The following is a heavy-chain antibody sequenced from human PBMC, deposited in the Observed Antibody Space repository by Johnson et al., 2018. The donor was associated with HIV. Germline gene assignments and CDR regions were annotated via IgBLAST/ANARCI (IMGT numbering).Heavy chain of an antibody. CDR1: GFTVSSDY. CDR2: IYSGGST. Sequence: VQLVESGGGLVQPGGSLRLSCAASGFTVSSDYMTWVRQAPGKGLEWVSIIYSGGSTYYTRSVKGRFTISRDNSKNMLFLQINSLRVEDTAVYYCARVRVGAFEIWGQGTMVTVSS. J-gene: IGHJ3*02. D-gene: IGHD1-26*01. V-gene: IGHV3-66*02. CDR3: ARVRVGAFEI.